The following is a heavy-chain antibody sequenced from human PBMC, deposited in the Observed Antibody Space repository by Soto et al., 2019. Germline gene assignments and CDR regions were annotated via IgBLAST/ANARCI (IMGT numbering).Heavy chain of an antibody. V-gene: IGHV3-53*01. J-gene: IGHJ4*02. D-gene: IGHD3-3*02. CDR3: ARAGVAPHFFDY. CDR1: GFSVRTNY. Sequence: PGGSLRLSCAASGFSVRTNYMSWVRQAPGKGLEWVSVFDMSSSIYYAEHVKGRFIISRDYAKNTVYLQMNSMRADDTAVYYCARAGVAPHFFDYWGQGTLVTVSS. CDR2: FDMSSSI.